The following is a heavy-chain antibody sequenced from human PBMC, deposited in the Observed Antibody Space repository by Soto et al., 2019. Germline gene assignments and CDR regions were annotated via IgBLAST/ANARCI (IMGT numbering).Heavy chain of an antibody. J-gene: IGHJ5*02. Sequence: GSLRLSCAVSGFTFSSYWMNWVRQAPGKGLEWVANIREDGSEQYYVDSVKGRCIISRDNARNSLYLQMNSLRVDDTAVYYCARPPTYNTFDPWGQGTLVTVSS. CDR2: IREDGSEQ. CDR1: GFTFSSYW. V-gene: IGHV3-7*01. D-gene: IGHD1-1*01. CDR3: ARPPTYNTFDP.